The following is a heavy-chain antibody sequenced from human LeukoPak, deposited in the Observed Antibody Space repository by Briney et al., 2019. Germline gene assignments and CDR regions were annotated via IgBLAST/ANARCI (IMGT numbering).Heavy chain of an antibody. CDR2: IYYSGST. J-gene: IGHJ4*02. CDR1: GGSFSSYY. V-gene: IGHV4-39*07. CDR3: ATLAVAGYYFDY. Sequence: SETLSLTCAVYGGSFSSYYWGWIRQPPGKGLEWIGSIYYSGSTYYNPSLKSRVTIAVDTSKNQFSLKLSSVTAADTAVYYCATLAVAGYYFDYWGQGTLVTVSS. D-gene: IGHD6-19*01.